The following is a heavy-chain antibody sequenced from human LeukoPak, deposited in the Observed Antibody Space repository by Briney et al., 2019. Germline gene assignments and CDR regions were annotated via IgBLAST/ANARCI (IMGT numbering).Heavy chain of an antibody. V-gene: IGHV3-64*01. D-gene: IGHD3-10*01. CDR1: EFTFSSYT. Sequence: PGGSLRLSCVASEFTFSSYTMHWFRQAPGKGLEYVSAISGNGDDTYYANSVKGRFTVSRDNSKNRLYLQMNSLRAEDTAVYYCAKRPRGNYLDPFDYWGQGTLVTVSS. J-gene: IGHJ4*02. CDR2: ISGNGDDT. CDR3: AKRPRGNYLDPFDY.